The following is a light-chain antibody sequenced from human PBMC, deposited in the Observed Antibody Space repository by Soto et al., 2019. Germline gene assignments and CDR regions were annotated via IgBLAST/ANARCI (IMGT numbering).Light chain of an antibody. CDR1: QSVSSSY. V-gene: IGKV3-20*01. CDR2: GAS. J-gene: IGKJ5*01. Sequence: EIVLTQSPGTLSLSPGERATLSCRASQSVSSSYLAWYQQKAGQAPRLLIYGASSRATGIPDRFSGSGSGTDFTLTISRPEPEDFAVYYCQQYDSSLITFGQGTRLEIK. CDR3: QQYDSSLIT.